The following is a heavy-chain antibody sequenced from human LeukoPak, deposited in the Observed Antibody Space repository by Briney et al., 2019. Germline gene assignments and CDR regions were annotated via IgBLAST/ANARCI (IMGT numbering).Heavy chain of an antibody. V-gene: IGHV1-2*06. CDR1: GYTFTGYY. J-gene: IGHJ4*02. Sequence: GASVKVSCKASGYTFTGYYMHWVRQAPGQGLEWMGRINPNSGGTNYAQKFQGRVTLTRDTSISTAYMELSRLRSDDTAVYYCASYFSESYDILTGFDYWGQGTLVTVSS. CDR3: ASYFSESYDILTGFDY. CDR2: INPNSGGT. D-gene: IGHD3-9*01.